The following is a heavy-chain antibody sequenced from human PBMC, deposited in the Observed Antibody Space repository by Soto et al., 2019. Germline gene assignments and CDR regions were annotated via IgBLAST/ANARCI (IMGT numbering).Heavy chain of an antibody. J-gene: IGHJ5*02. CDR3: ARGPWLVSGSYFGNWFDP. CDR2: INPNSGGT. CDR1: GYTFTGYY. D-gene: IGHD1-26*01. Sequence: ASVKVSCKASGYTFTGYYMHWVRQAPGQGLEWMGWINPNSGGTNYAQKFQGWVTMTRDTSISTAYMELSRLRSDDTAVYYCARGPWLVSGSYFGNWFDPWGQGTLVTVSS. V-gene: IGHV1-2*04.